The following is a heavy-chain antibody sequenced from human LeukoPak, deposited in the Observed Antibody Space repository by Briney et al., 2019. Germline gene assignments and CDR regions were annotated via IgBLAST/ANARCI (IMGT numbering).Heavy chain of an antibody. J-gene: IGHJ5*02. CDR1: GFTFTNYW. CDR3: ARATASNWFDP. CDR2: INQDGGTE. Sequence: GGSLRLSCAAYGFTFTNYWLTWVRQAPGKGLEWVANINQDGGTEYYVDSMKGRFTISRDNAKNSLYLQMNSLRAEDTAVYYCARATASNWFDPWGQGTLVTVSS. V-gene: IGHV3-7*01. D-gene: IGHD2-21*01.